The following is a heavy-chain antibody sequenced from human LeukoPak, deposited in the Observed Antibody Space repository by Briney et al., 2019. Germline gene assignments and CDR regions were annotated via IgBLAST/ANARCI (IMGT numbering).Heavy chain of an antibody. V-gene: IGHV3-30*04. CDR3: ARDGRVVVINGIDY. D-gene: IGHD3-22*01. CDR1: GFTFSSYA. CDR2: VSYEGSHK. Sequence: GGSLRLSCAASGFTFSSYAMHWVRLAPGKGLEYVAVVSYEGSHKYYADSVKGRFTISRDNSKNTLYLQMNSLRAEDTAVYYCARDGRVVVINGIDYWGQGTLVTVSS. J-gene: IGHJ4*02.